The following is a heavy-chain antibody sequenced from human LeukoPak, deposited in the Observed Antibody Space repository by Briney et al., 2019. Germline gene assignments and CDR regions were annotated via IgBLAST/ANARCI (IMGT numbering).Heavy chain of an antibody. CDR1: GGSISGSSYY. CDR3: ARHYSGGFDY. Sequence: PSETLSLTCTVSGGSISGSSYYWGWIRQSPRWGLEWIGSIYYIGSTYYNPSLKSRVTISVDTSEKQFSLKLSSVTAADTAVYYCARHYSGGFDYWGQGTLVAVSS. D-gene: IGHD3-10*01. V-gene: IGHV4-39*01. J-gene: IGHJ4*02. CDR2: IYYIGST.